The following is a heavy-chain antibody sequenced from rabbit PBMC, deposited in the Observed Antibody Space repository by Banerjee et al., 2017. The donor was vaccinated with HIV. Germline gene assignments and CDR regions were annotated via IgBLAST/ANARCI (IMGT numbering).Heavy chain of an antibody. V-gene: IGHV1S45*01. CDR1: GVDFSNYYM. D-gene: IGHD4-2*01. CDR2: IGTGSSGNT. CDR3: ARDAGSGGDAALDP. J-gene: IGHJ2*01. Sequence: QQQLEESGGGLVKPGGTLTLTCKASGVDFSNYYMSWVRQAPGKGLEWIGCIGTGSSGNTWYASWAKGRFTISKTSSTTVTLQMTSLTAADTATYFCARDAGSGGDAALDPWGPGTLVTVS.